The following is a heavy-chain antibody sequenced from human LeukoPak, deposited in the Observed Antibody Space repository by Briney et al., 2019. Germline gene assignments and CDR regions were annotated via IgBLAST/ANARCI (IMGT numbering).Heavy chain of an antibody. D-gene: IGHD1-1*01. V-gene: IGHV1-18*01. Sequence: GASVKVSCKASGYTFSTYGISWVRQAPGQGLEWMGWISAYNDNTNYAQKFQGRVTLTRDKSINTAYMELSSLSSEDTAVYYCARYTERYGFDIWGQGTLVTVS. CDR1: GYTFSTYG. J-gene: IGHJ3*02. CDR3: ARYTERYGFDI. CDR2: ISAYNDNT.